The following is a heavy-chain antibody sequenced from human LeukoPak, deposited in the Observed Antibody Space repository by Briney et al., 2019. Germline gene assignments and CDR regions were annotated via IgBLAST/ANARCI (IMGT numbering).Heavy chain of an antibody. CDR3: AKDKGNYYYYMDV. CDR1: GFIFSSYG. CDR2: IRYDGSNK. Sequence: GWSLSLCWGAAGFIFSSYGMHGVRQAPGRGLEWVAFIRYDGSNKYYADSMKGRFTISRDNSKNTLYLQMNSLGAEDTAVYYCAKDKGNYYYYMDVWGKGTTVTVSS. D-gene: IGHD3-10*01. V-gene: IGHV3-30*02. J-gene: IGHJ6*03.